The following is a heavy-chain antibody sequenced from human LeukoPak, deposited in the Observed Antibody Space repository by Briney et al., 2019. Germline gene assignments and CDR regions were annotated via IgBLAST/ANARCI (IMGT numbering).Heavy chain of an antibody. CDR1: GYSFTSYA. V-gene: IGHV1-3*01. J-gene: IGHJ4*02. CDR2: INAGNGNT. D-gene: IGHD3-22*01. CDR3: ARGGVPGYYYDSSGYYYHYFDY. Sequence: ASVKVSCKAPGYSFTSYAMHWVRQAPGQRLEWMGWINAGNGNTKFSQKFQGRVTITRDTSASTAYMELSSLRSEDTAVYYCARGGVPGYYYDSSGYYYHYFDYWGQGTLVTVSS.